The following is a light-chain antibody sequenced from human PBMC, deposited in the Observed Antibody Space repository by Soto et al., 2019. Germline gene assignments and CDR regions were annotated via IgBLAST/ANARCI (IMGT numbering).Light chain of an antibody. Sequence: QSVLTQPASVSGSPGQSITISCVGTSGDIGDYNYVSWYQQHPGKVPKVIIYDVSNLPSGVSYRFSGTKSGNTASLTVSGLQAEDEADYYCCSYTRSGTLIFGTGTKLTVL. CDR1: SGDIGDYNY. CDR2: DVS. V-gene: IGLV2-14*01. J-gene: IGLJ1*01. CDR3: CSYTRSGTLI.